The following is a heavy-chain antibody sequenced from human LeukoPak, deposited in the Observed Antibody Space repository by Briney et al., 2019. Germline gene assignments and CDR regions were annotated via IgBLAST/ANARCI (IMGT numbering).Heavy chain of an antibody. CDR1: GYSISSGYY. V-gene: IGHV4-38-2*02. D-gene: IGHD1-26*01. CDR2: IYHSGST. CDR3: ARGSYGPPSDY. J-gene: IGHJ4*02. Sequence: SETLSLTCTVSGYSISSGYYWGWIRQPPGKGLEWIGSIYHSGSTYYNPSLKSRVTISVDTSKNQFSLKLSSVTAADTAVYYCARGSYGPPSDYWGQGTLVTVSS.